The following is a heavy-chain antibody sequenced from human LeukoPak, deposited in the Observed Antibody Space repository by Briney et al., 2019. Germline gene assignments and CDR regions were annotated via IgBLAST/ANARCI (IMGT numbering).Heavy chain of an antibody. CDR1: GFTFSSYS. V-gene: IGHV3-21*01. D-gene: IGHD6-13*01. CDR3: ARGIAAAGTFQH. J-gene: IGHJ1*01. CDR2: ISSSSSYI. Sequence: GGSLRLSCAASGFTFSSYSMNWVRQAPGKGLEWVSSISSSSSYIYYADSVKGRFTISRDNAKNSLYLQMNSLRAEDTAVYYCARGIAAAGTFQHWGQGTLVTVSS.